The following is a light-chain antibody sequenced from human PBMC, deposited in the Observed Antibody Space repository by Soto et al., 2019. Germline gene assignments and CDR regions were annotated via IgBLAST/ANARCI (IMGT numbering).Light chain of an antibody. V-gene: IGKV1-6*01. CDR2: GAS. CDR1: QAIRDD. J-gene: IGKJ1*01. CDR3: LQDNNYPWT. Sequence: AIQMTQSPSSLSAYVGDRVTITCRASQAIRDDLGWYQQKPGKAPKLLIYGASSLHDGVPSRFSGSGSGTDFTLTISSLQPEGFATYYCLQDNNYPWTFGQGTKVEVK.